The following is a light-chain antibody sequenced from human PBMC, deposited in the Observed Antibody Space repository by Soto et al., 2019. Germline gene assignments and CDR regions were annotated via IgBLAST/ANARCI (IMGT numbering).Light chain of an antibody. CDR1: QTISSW. V-gene: IGKV1-5*03. CDR3: QHYNSYSEA. CDR2: KAS. Sequence: DIQMPQSPSTLSGSVGDRVTITCRASQTISSWLAWYQQKPGKAPKLLIYKASTLKSGVPSRFSGSGSGTECTLTISSLPPDDFATYAGQHYNSYSEAFGQGTKVYLK. J-gene: IGKJ1*01.